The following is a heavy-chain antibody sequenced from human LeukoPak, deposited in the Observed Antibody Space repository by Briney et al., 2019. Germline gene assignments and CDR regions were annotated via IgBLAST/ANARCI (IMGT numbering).Heavy chain of an antibody. CDR2: ISAYNGNT. J-gene: IGHJ4*02. Sequence: GASVKVFCKASGYTFTSYGISWVRQAPGQGLEWMGWISAYNGNTNYAQKLQGRVTMTTDTSTSTAYMELRSLRSDDTAVYYCARESVLIAAAGTSGDYWGQGTLVTVSS. D-gene: IGHD6-13*01. CDR1: GYTFTSYG. CDR3: ARESVLIAAAGTSGDY. V-gene: IGHV1-18*01.